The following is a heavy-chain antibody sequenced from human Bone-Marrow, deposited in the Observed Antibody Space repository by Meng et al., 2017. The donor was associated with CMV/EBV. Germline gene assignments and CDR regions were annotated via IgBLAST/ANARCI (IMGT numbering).Heavy chain of an antibody. J-gene: IGHJ5*02. D-gene: IGHD3/OR15-3a*01. CDR2: INSDGSST. CDR1: GFTFSSYW. V-gene: IGHV3-74*01. Sequence: GESLKISCAASGFTFSSYWMHWVRQAPGKGLVWVSRINSDGSSTSYADSVKGRFTISRDNAKNTLYLQMNSLRAEDTAVYYCARGLRTGLNWFDPWGQGTLVTVSS. CDR3: ARGLRTGLNWFDP.